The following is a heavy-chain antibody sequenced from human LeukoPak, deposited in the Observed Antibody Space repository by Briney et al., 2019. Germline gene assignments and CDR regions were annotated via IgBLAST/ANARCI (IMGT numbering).Heavy chain of an antibody. CDR2: IAGSGT. V-gene: IGHV3-23*01. J-gene: IGHJ4*02. CDR3: AKGLFMHDY. Sequence: GGSLRLSCAASGFIFSSYDMKWVRQAPGKGLEWVSTIAGSGTYYADSVKGRFTISRDNSKNTLYLQMNSLRAEDTAVYYCAKGLFMHDYWGQGTLVTVSS. CDR1: GFIFSSYD. D-gene: IGHD3-16*01.